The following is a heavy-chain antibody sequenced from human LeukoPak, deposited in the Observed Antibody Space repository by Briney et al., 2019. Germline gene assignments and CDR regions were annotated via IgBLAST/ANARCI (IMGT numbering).Heavy chain of an antibody. CDR1: GFTVSSNY. V-gene: IGHV3-53*01. J-gene: IGHJ4*02. CDR2: IHSGGTT. D-gene: IGHD2-15*01. Sequence: GGSLRLSCAVSGFTVSSNYMSWVRQAPGKGLEWVSLIHSGGTTDYADSVKDRFTISRDYSKNTVSLQINSLRAEDTAVYYCARERRYCSGDNCYSGLDYWGQGTLVTVSS. CDR3: ARERRYCSGDNCYSGLDY.